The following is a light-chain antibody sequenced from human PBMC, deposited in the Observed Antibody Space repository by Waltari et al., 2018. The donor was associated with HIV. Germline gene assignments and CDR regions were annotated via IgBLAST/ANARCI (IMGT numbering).Light chain of an antibody. CDR1: SSDVGGYIY. CDR3: SSYTSSSTPWV. CDR2: DVS. V-gene: IGLV2-14*01. Sequence: QSALTQPASVSGSPGQSITIPCTGTSSDVGGYIYVSWYQQHPGKAPKLMIYDVSNRPSGVSNRFSGSKSGNTASLTISGLQVEDEADYYCSSYTSSSTPWVFGGGTKLTVL. J-gene: IGLJ3*02.